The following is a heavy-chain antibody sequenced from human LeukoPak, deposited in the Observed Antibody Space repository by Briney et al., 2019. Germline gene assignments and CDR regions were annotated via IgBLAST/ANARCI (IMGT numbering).Heavy chain of an antibody. CDR1: GGSFSGYY. CDR2: INHSGST. J-gene: IGHJ4*02. V-gene: IGHV4-34*01. CDR3: ARGVGYCSGGSCYAHADYFDY. Sequence: SETLSLTCAVYGGSFSGYYWSWIRQPPGKGLEWIGEINHSGSTNYNPSLKSRVTISVDTSMNQFSLKLSSVTAADTAVYYCARGVGYCSGGSCYAHADYFDYWGQGTLVTVSS. D-gene: IGHD2-15*01.